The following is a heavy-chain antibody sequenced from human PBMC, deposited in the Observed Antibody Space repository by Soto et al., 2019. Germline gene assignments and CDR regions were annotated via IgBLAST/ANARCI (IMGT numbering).Heavy chain of an antibody. CDR1: GYSFTSYW. CDR3: SSGAGATNYYYYGMDV. Sequence: GESLKISCKGSGYSFTSYWISWVRQMPGKGLEWMGRIDPRDSYTNYSPSFQGHVTISADKSISTAYLQWSSLKASDTAMYYCSSGAGATNYYYYGMDVWVQGTTVTVSS. CDR2: IDPRDSYT. D-gene: IGHD4-17*01. J-gene: IGHJ6*02. V-gene: IGHV5-10-1*01.